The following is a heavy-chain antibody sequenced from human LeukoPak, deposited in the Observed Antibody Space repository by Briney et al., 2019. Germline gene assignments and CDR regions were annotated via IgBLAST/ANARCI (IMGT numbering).Heavy chain of an antibody. Sequence: SETLSLTCAVSGGSISSGSYYWTWIRQPAGKGLEWIGRIYTSGSTNYNPSLKSRVTISVDTSKNQFSLKLSSVTAADTAVYYCARLTLDSSGYYFDYWGQGTLVTVSS. V-gene: IGHV4-61*02. J-gene: IGHJ4*02. CDR1: GGSISSGSYY. CDR3: ARLTLDSSGYYFDY. CDR2: IYTSGST. D-gene: IGHD3-22*01.